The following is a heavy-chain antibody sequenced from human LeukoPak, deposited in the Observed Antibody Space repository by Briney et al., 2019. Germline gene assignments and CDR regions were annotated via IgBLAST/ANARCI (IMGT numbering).Heavy chain of an antibody. D-gene: IGHD5-12*01. CDR3: ARKLSGYAPFDC. CDR1: GFTFTNYA. Sequence: GGSLRLSCAASGFTFTNYAMSWVRQAPGKGLEWVSGISGGGGSTYYADSVKGRFTISKDNSKNTLYLQMNSLRAEDTAVYYCARKLSGYAPFDCWGQGTLVTVSS. J-gene: IGHJ4*02. CDR2: ISGGGGST. V-gene: IGHV3-23*01.